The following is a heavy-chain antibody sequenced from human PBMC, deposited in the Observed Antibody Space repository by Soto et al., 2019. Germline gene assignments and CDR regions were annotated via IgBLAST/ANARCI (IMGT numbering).Heavy chain of an antibody. CDR2: TYYRSKWYN. CDR3: ARGNITGTTPRLNWFDP. CDR1: GDSVSSNSAA. V-gene: IGHV6-1*01. D-gene: IGHD1-20*01. J-gene: IGHJ5*02. Sequence: PSQTLSLTCAISGDSVSSNSAAWNWIRQSPSRGLEWLGRTYYRSKWYNDYAVSVKSRITINPDTSKNQFSLQLNSVTPEDTAVYYCARGNITGTTPRLNWFDPWGQGTLVTVSS.